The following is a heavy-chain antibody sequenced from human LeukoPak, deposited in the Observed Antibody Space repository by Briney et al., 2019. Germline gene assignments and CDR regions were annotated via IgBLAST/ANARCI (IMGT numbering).Heavy chain of an antibody. Sequence: GGSLRLSCAASGFTFSSYSMNWVRQAPGKGLEWISYISSSSSTIYYADSVKGRFTISRDNAKKSLYMQMNSLRAEDTAVYYCVRVGGAFDLWGQGTRVSVSS. CDR1: GFTFSSYS. J-gene: IGHJ3*01. D-gene: IGHD3-16*01. CDR2: ISSSSSTI. CDR3: VRVGGAFDL. V-gene: IGHV3-48*01.